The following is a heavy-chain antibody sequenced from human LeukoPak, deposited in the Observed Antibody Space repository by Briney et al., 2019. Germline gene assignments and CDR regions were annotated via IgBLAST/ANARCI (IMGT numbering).Heavy chain of an antibody. D-gene: IGHD3-22*01. CDR3: ARGPPGRVYDSSKRGLFDP. CDR2: INPSGGST. Sequence: ASVTVSFKASVYTFSTYYMNRVRHAPGQRLEKMGIINPSGGSTNYAQKFQGRVTLTRDTSTSTVFMELSSLRSEDTAVYYCARGPPGRVYDSSKRGLFDPWGQGTLVTVSS. J-gene: IGHJ5*02. V-gene: IGHV1-46*01. CDR1: VYTFSTYY.